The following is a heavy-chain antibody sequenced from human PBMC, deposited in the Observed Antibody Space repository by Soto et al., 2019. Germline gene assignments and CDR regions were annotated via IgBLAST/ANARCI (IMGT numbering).Heavy chain of an antibody. CDR3: ATYYYGSGSSFDF. Sequence: QVQLVESGGGVVQPGRSLRLSCAASGFTFSSYGMHWVRQAPGKGLEWVAVISYDGSNKYYADSVKGRFTISRDNSKNTLYLQMNSLRAEDTAVYYCATYYYGSGSSFDFWGQGTLVTVSS. CDR2: ISYDGSNK. D-gene: IGHD3-10*01. V-gene: IGHV3-30*03. CDR1: GFTFSSYG. J-gene: IGHJ4*02.